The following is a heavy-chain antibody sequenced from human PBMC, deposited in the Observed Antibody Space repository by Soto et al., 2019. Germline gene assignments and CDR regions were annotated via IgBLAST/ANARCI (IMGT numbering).Heavy chain of an antibody. J-gene: IGHJ1*01. CDR1: GFIFSDYD. D-gene: IGHD5-12*01. Sequence: QVQLVESGGGVVQPGTSLRLSCAASGFIFSDYDMYWVRQAPGRGLEWVAVISFDGRRKYYGDSVKGRFTISRDNSKKQVSLQMSSLRVEETGVYYCGKDIAKVATVNWGLESWGQGTLVTGFS. V-gene: IGHV3-30*18. CDR3: GKDIAKVATVNWGLES. CDR2: ISFDGRRK.